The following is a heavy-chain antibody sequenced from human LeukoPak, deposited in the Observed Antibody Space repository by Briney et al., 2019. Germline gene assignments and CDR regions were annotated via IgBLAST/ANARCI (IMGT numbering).Heavy chain of an antibody. V-gene: IGHV1-69*13. Sequence: SVKVSCKTSGGTFSSYAISWVRQAPGQGLEWMGGIIPILGTTNYAHNFQGRVTNTADESTSTAYMELSSLRSEDTAVYYCARGVRNSGSYYIDYWGQGTQVTVSS. CDR1: GGTFSSYA. D-gene: IGHD1-26*01. J-gene: IGHJ4*02. CDR2: IIPILGTT. CDR3: ARGVRNSGSYYIDY.